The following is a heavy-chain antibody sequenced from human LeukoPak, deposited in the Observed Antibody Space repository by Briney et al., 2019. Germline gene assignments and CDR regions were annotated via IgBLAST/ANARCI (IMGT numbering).Heavy chain of an antibody. Sequence: PGGSLRLSCVASGLTFISYGMHWVRQAPGKGLEWVAIISYDGSYENYGDSVKGRFTISRDNSKNTLYLQMNSPIAEDTAINYCARDPLPWILSGPADRWGQGTLVTVSS. CDR2: ISYDGSYE. D-gene: IGHD3-3*01. J-gene: IGHJ5*02. CDR3: ARDPLPWILSGPADR. CDR1: GLTFISYG. V-gene: IGHV3-30*03.